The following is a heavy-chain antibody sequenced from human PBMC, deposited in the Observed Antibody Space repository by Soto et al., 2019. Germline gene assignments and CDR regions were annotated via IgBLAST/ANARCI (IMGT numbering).Heavy chain of an antibody. CDR3: ARGYARGGSGSYYYFDY. CDR2: ISSNGGST. D-gene: IGHD3-10*01. V-gene: IGHV3-64*01. J-gene: IGHJ4*02. Sequence: GGSLRLSCAASGFTFSSYAMHWVRQAPGKGLEYVSAISSNGGSTYYANSVKGRFTISRDNSKNTLYLQMGSLRAEDMAVYYCARGYARGGSGSYYYFDYWGQGT. CDR1: GFTFSSYA.